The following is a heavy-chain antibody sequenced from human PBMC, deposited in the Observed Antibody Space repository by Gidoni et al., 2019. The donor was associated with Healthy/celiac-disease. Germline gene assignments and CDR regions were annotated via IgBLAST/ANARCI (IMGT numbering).Heavy chain of an antibody. CDR1: GFTFTSSA. J-gene: IGHJ6*03. CDR2: IVVGSGNT. CDR3: AAVRVRDSSSSEGYYMDV. D-gene: IGHD6-6*01. V-gene: IGHV1-58*01. Sequence: QMQLVQSGPEVKKPGTSVKVSCKASGFTFTSSALQWVRQARGQRLEWIGWIVVGSGNTNYAQKFQERVTITRDMSTSTAYMELSSLRSEDTAVYYCAAVRVRDSSSSEGYYMDVWGKGTTVTVSS.